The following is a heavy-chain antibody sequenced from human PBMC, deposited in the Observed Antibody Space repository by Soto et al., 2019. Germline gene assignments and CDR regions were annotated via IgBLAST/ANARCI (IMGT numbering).Heavy chain of an antibody. V-gene: IGHV1-8*01. CDR1: GYPCTNYD. D-gene: IGHD6-19*01. CDR2: MSPNSGTT. J-gene: IGHJ4*02. CDR3: GSWGRSGWDTGFY. Sequence: QIQLVQSGAEVKKPGASVKVSCKTSGYPCTNYDINWVRQATGQGLEWMGYMSPNSGTTGYAQKFQGRVTLTRDNPIITAYMELNSLRSEDTAVYYWGSWGRSGWDTGFYWGLGTLVAASS.